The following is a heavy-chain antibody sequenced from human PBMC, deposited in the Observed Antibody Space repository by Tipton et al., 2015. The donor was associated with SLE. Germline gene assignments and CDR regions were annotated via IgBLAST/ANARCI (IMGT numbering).Heavy chain of an antibody. Sequence: SLRLSCAASGFTFSSYSMNWVRQAPGKGLEWVSSISSSSSYIYYADSVKGRFTISRDNAKNSLYLQMNSLRAEDTAVYYCARHSPTLVGPVVDDDYWGQGTLVTVSS. CDR1: GFTFSSYS. D-gene: IGHD1-26*01. J-gene: IGHJ4*02. CDR3: ARHSPTLVGPVVDDDY. CDR2: ISSSSSYI. V-gene: IGHV3-21*01.